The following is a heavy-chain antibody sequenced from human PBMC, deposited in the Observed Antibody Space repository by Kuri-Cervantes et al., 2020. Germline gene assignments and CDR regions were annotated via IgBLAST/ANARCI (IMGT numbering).Heavy chain of an antibody. CDR1: GYTFTSYA. CDR3: ARLSSYYGSGSYETEDY. D-gene: IGHD3-10*01. Sequence: ASVKVSCKASGYTFTSYAMHWVRQAPGQRLEWMGWINAGNGNTKYSQKFQGRVTITRDTSASTAYMELSSLRSEDTAVYYCARLSSYYGSGSYETEDYWGQGTLVTVSS. J-gene: IGHJ4*02. V-gene: IGHV1-3*01. CDR2: INAGNGNT.